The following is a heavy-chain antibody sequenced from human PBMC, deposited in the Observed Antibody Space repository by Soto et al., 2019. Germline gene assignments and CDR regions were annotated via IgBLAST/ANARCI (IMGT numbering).Heavy chain of an antibody. CDR3: ARQVPAAIRLGWFDP. Sequence: SETLSLTCTVSGGSISRSTYYWGWIRKPPGKGLEWIGSIYYSGSTYYRPSLKSRVTISVDKSKKQFSLKLSSVTAADTAVYYCARQVPAAIRLGWFDPWGQGTLVTVSS. CDR2: IYYSGST. D-gene: IGHD2-2*02. J-gene: IGHJ5*02. V-gene: IGHV4-39*01. CDR1: GGSISRSTYY.